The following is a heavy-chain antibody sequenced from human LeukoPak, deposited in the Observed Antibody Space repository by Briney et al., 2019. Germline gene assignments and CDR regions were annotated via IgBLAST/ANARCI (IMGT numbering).Heavy chain of an antibody. V-gene: IGHV4-59*01. CDR1: GGSISSYY. CDR3: ARGYVVPALYYYYMDV. D-gene: IGHD2-2*01. J-gene: IGHJ6*03. Sequence: SETLSLTCTVSGGSISSYYWNWIRQPPGKGLEWIGYIYYSGTTNYNPSLKSRVTISVDTSKNQFSLKLNSVTAADTAMYYCARGYVVPALYYYYMDVWGKGTTVTVSS. CDR2: IYYSGTT.